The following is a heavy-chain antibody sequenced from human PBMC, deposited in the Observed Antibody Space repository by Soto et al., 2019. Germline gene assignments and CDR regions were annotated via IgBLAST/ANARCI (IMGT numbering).Heavy chain of an antibody. J-gene: IGHJ4*02. CDR1: GCTFSSYA. Sequence: GGSLRLSCSASGCTFSSYAIHWVRQAPGKGLEYVSAISSNGGSTYYADSVKGRFTISRDNSKNTLYLQMSSLRAEDTAVYYCVKLAVAGTWSYYFDYWGQGTLVTVSS. D-gene: IGHD6-19*01. CDR3: VKLAVAGTWSYYFDY. V-gene: IGHV3-64D*08. CDR2: ISSNGGST.